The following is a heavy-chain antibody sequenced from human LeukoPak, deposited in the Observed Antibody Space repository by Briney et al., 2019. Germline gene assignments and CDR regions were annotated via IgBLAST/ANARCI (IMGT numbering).Heavy chain of an antibody. J-gene: IGHJ4*02. CDR2: IYHSGST. V-gene: IGHV4-30-2*01. CDR3: ARGPGGVGEFHY. D-gene: IGHD3-10*01. CDR1: GGSISSGGYS. Sequence: SQTLSLTCAVSGGSISSGGYSWSWIRQPPGKGLEWIGYIYHSGSTYYNPSLKSRVTISVDRSKNQFSLKLGSVTAADTAVYYCARGPGGVGEFHYWGQGTLVTVSS.